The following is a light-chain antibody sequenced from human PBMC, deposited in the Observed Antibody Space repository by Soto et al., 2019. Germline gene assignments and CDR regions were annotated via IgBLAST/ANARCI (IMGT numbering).Light chain of an antibody. V-gene: IGKV3-15*01. CDR3: QQYNNWPFT. CDR2: GAS. J-gene: IGKJ3*01. CDR1: QSVSSN. Sequence: EIEMTHFPATLSVSLGERATLSCRASQSVSSNLAWYQQKPGQAPRLLIYGASTRATGIPARFSGSGSGTEFTLTISSLQSEDFAVYYCQQYNNWPFTFGPGTKVDV.